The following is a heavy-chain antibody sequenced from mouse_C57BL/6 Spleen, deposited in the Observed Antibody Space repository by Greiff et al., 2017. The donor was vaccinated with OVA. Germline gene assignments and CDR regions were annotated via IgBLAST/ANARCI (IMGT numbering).Heavy chain of an antibody. V-gene: IGHV1-42*01. J-gene: IGHJ4*01. CDR3: ARWSSGYAMDY. D-gene: IGHD3-2*02. Sequence: EVHLVESGPELVKPGASVKISCKASGYSFTGYYMNWVKQSPEKSLEWIGEINPSTGGTTYNQKFKAKATLTVDKSSSTAYMQLKSLTSEDSAVYYCARWSSGYAMDYWGQGTSVTVSS. CDR1: GYSFTGYY. CDR2: INPSTGGT.